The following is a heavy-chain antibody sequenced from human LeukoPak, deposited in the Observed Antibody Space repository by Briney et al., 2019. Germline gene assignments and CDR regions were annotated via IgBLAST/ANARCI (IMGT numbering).Heavy chain of an antibody. CDR3: GPLDYGD. CDR1: GFTFTNHW. Sequence: GGSLRLSCAASGFTFTNHWRHWARQTPGEGLVWVSGVNVDGSSTFYADSVKGRFTISRDNVKNTLDLQMNSLRVEDTAVYYCGPLDYGDWGQGTLVTVSS. D-gene: IGHD4-17*01. CDR2: VNVDGSST. V-gene: IGHV3-74*01. J-gene: IGHJ4*02.